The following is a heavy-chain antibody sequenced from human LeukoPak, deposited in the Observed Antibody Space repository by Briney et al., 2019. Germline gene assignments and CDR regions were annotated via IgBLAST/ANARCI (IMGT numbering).Heavy chain of an antibody. Sequence: GGSLRLSCAASGFTFSSYWMHWVRQAPGKGLVWVSRINSDGSSTSYADSVKGRFTISRDNAKNTLYLQMNNLRAEDTAVYYCSSGNSHAFDIWGPGKMVTVSS. D-gene: IGHD4-23*01. CDR3: SSGNSHAFDI. CDR2: INSDGSST. J-gene: IGHJ3*02. CDR1: GFTFSSYW. V-gene: IGHV3-74*01.